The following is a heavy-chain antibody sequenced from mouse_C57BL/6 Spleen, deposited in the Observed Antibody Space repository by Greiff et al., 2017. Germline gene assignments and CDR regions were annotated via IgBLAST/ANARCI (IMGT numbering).Heavy chain of an antibody. Sequence: EVQRVESGGGLVQPGGSLSLSCAASGFTFTDYYMSWVRQPPGKALEWLGFIRNKANGYTTEYSASVKGRFTISRDNSQSILYLQMNALRAEDSASYYCARCGNGYFPWFAYWGQGTLVTVSA. CDR1: GFTFTDYY. CDR2: IRNKANGYTT. J-gene: IGHJ3*01. V-gene: IGHV7-3*01. CDR3: ARCGNGYFPWFAY. D-gene: IGHD2-3*01.